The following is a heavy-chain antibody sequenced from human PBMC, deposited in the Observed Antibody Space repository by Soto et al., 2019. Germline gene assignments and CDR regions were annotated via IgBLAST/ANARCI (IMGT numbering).Heavy chain of an antibody. CDR1: GGTFSTSS. CDR2: ILPVFGTA. J-gene: IGHJ3*02. Sequence: QVHLVQSGAEVKKPGSSVKVSCKASGGTFSTSSLNWLRQAPGQRSEWMGNILPVFGTADYAQKFRDRVTITADKSTNTAYMELRSLFSEDAAVYYCARGHEYGGNSDAFDIWGQGTVVTVSS. D-gene: IGHD4-17*01. CDR3: ARGHEYGGNSDAFDI. V-gene: IGHV1-69*14.